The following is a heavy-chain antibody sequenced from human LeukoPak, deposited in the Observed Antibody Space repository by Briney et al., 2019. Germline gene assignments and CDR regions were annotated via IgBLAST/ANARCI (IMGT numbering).Heavy chain of an antibody. CDR3: ARLGLVPAAYFDY. J-gene: IGHJ4*02. CDR2: IYPGDSDT. CDR1: GYTFTSYW. V-gene: IGHV5-51*01. Sequence: GESLKISCEGSGYTFTSYWIAWVRQMPGKGLEWMGIIYPGDSDTKYSPSFQGQVTISADKSISTAYLQWSSLKASDTAMYYCARLGLVPAAYFDYWGQGTLVTVSS. D-gene: IGHD2-2*01.